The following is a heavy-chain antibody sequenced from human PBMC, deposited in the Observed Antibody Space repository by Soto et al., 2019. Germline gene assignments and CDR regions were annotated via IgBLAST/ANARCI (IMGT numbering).Heavy chain of an antibody. D-gene: IGHD2-2*01. CDR2: IYYSGST. CDR3: ARDVPAANPDYYYYYYMDV. J-gene: IGHJ6*03. CDR1: GGSISSYY. V-gene: IGHV4-59*01. Sequence: SETLSLTCTVSGGSISSYYWSWIRQPPGEGLEWIGYIYYSGSTNYNPSLKSRVTISVDTSKNQFSLKLSSVTAADTAVYYCARDVPAANPDYYYYYYMDVWGKGTTVTASS.